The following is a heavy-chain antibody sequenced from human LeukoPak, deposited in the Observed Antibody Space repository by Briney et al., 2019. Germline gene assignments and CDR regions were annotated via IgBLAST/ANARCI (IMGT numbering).Heavy chain of an antibody. D-gene: IGHD6-19*01. J-gene: IGHJ3*02. CDR1: GYTFTSYA. CDR2: INAGNGNT. Sequence: GASVKVSCKASGYTFTSYAMHWVRQAPGQRLEWMGWINAGNGNTKYSQKFQGRVTITRDTSASTAYMELSSLRSEDTAVYYCARVLRKQQWLVPNDAFDIWGQGTMVTVSS. CDR3: ARVLRKQQWLVPNDAFDI. V-gene: IGHV1-3*01.